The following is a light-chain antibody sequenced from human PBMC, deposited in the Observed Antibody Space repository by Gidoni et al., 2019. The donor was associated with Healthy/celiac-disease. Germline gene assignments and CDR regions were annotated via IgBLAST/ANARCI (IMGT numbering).Light chain of an antibody. V-gene: IGKV1-33*01. CDR2: DAS. Sequence: DIQMTKSPSPLSASVGDRVTITCQASQDISNYLNWYQQKPGKAPKLLIYDASNLETGVPSRCSGSGSGTDFTFTISSLQPEDIATYYCQQYDNLPLTFGGGTKVEIK. CDR1: QDISNY. CDR3: QQYDNLPLT. J-gene: IGKJ4*01.